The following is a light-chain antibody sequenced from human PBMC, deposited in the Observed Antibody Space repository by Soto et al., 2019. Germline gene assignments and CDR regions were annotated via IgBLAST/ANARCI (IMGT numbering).Light chain of an antibody. J-gene: IGKJ1*01. V-gene: IGKV1-5*01. CDR2: HAS. CDR1: QSISNW. Sequence: IHMIQSCSTLADSVGDRFTLTCQASQSISNWLAWYQPKTGTAAKLLIYHASTLESGVPSRFSGSGSGTEFTLTISSLQPDDFATYYCQQYNSYSFGQGTKVDIK. CDR3: QQYNSYS.